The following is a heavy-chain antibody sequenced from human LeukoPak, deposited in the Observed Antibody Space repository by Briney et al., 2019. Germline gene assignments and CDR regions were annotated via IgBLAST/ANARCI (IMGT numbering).Heavy chain of an antibody. V-gene: IGHV3-30-3*01. D-gene: IGHD3-10*01. Sequence: GGSLRLSCAASGFTFSSYAMHWVRQAPGKGLEWVAVISYDGSNKYYADSVKGRFTISRDNSKNTLYLQMNSLRAEDTAVYYCAREPAQDPGMAFDIWGQGTMVTVSS. J-gene: IGHJ3*02. CDR1: GFTFSSYA. CDR2: ISYDGSNK. CDR3: AREPAQDPGMAFDI.